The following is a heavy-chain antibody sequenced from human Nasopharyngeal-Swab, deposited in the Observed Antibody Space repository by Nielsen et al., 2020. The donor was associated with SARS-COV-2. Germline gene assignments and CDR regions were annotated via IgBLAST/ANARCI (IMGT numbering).Heavy chain of an antibody. CDR3: ATVVTMVRGVTPFDY. V-gene: IGHV1-24*01. D-gene: IGHD3-10*01. J-gene: IGHJ4*02. Sequence: ASVTDSCKVSGYTLTELSMHWVRPAPGKGLEWMGGFDPEDGETIYAQKFQGRVTMTEDTSTDTAYMELSSLRSEDTAVYYCATVVTMVRGVTPFDYWGQGTLVTVSS. CDR2: FDPEDGET. CDR1: GYTLTELS.